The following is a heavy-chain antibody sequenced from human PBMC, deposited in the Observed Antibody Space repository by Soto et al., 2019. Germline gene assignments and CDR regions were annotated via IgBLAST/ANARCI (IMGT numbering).Heavy chain of an antibody. CDR3: ARVVTSQKYYMDV. CDR1: GGSISSGGYY. Sequence: TLSLTCTVSGGSISSGGYYWSWIRQHPGKGLEWIGYIYYSGSTYYNPSLKSRVTISVDTSKNQFSLKLSSVTAADTAVYYCARVVTSQKYYMDVWGKGTTVTVSS. J-gene: IGHJ6*03. D-gene: IGHD4-4*01. V-gene: IGHV4-31*03. CDR2: IYYSGST.